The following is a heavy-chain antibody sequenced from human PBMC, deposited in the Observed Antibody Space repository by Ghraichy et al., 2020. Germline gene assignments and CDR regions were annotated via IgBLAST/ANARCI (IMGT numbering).Heavy chain of an antibody. D-gene: IGHD3-10*01. CDR3: ARIHGSGTYNWFDP. J-gene: IGHJ5*02. CDR1: GGSITSHY. Sequence: SETLSLTCTVSGGSITSHYWSWIRQPPGKGLEWIGSIYNNGGTNFNPSLKRRVAVSADTSRNQFSLKLNSVTAADTAVYYCARIHGSGTYNWFDPWGQGTLVTVAS. V-gene: IGHV4-59*11. CDR2: IYNNGGT.